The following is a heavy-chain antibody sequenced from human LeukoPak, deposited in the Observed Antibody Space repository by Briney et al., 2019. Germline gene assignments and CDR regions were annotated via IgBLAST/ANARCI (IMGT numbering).Heavy chain of an antibody. J-gene: IGHJ4*02. CDR2: IDWNGGST. CDR1: GFTFDDYG. CDR3: ARKGGKYYGGLDY. D-gene: IGHD4-23*01. Sequence: GGSLRLSCAASGFTFDDYGMSWVRQFSGKGLEWVSGIDWNGGSTGHADSVKGRFTISRDNAKNSLYLQMNNLRPEDTALYYCARKGGKYYGGLDYWGQGTLVTVSS. V-gene: IGHV3-20*04.